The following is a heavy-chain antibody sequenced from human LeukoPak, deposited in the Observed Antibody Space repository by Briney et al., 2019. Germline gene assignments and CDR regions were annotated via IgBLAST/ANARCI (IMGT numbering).Heavy chain of an antibody. Sequence: SETLSLTCTVSGGSIKSYYWSWIRQHAGEGLEWLGHIYASGTTNYNPSLNSRVTMSVDTSKNQFSLRLASVTAADTAVYYCARVADRFGYNYGIDEYFDYWGQGTLVTVSS. V-gene: IGHV4-4*07. J-gene: IGHJ4*02. D-gene: IGHD5-18*01. CDR3: ARVADRFGYNYGIDEYFDY. CDR1: GGSIKSYY. CDR2: IYASGTT.